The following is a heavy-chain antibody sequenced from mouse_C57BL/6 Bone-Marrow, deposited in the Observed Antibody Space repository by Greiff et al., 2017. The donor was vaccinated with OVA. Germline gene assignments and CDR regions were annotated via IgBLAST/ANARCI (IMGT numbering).Heavy chain of an antibody. CDR3: ARRYGCYAMDY. CDR1: GFTFSDYY. D-gene: IGHD2-10*02. CDR2: ISNGGGST. J-gene: IGHJ4*01. V-gene: IGHV5-12*01. Sequence: DVQLVESGGGLVQPGGSLKLSCAASGFTFSDYYMYWVRQTPEKRLEWVAYISNGGGSTYYPDTVKGRFTISRDNAKNTLYLQMSRLKSEDTAMYYCARRYGCYAMDYWGQGTSVTVSS.